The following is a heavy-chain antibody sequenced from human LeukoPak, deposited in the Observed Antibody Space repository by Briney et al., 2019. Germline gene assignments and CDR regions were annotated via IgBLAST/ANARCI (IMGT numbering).Heavy chain of an antibody. V-gene: IGHV1-69*13. Sequence: SXKVSCKASGGTFTRYGISWVRQAPGQGLEWMGGMIPNCGKANYAQKFQGRVTITEDESTSTAYMELSSLSSEDTAVYYCASSSIAARRILLGDYWGQGTLVTVSS. CDR1: GGTFTRYG. D-gene: IGHD6-6*01. CDR3: ASSSIAARRILLGDY. J-gene: IGHJ4*02. CDR2: MIPNCGKA.